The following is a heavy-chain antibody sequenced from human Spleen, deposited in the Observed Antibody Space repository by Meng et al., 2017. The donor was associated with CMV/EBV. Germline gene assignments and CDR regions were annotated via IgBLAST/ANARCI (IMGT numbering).Heavy chain of an antibody. V-gene: IGHV1-18*01. CDR2: ISAYNGNT. Sequence: QVQWVQYGAGVKKPGASVKVSCKASGYTFPSYGIGWVRQAPGQGLEWMGWISAYNGNTNYAQKLQGRVTMTTDTSTSTAYMELRSLRSDDTAVYYCAREGGGPDIVVVPAAILHWGQGTLVTVSS. D-gene: IGHD2-2*01. CDR1: GYTFPSYG. CDR3: AREGGGPDIVVVPAAILH. J-gene: IGHJ4*02.